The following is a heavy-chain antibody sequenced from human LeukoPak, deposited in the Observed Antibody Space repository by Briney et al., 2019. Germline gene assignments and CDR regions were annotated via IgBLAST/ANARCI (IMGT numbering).Heavy chain of an antibody. CDR3: ARAVLVYYAPTHFDY. CDR1: GGSISSYY. Sequence: SETLSLTCTVSGGSISSYYWSWIRQPPGKGLEWMGEINHSGSTNYNPSLKSRVTISVDRSKNQFSLKLSSVTAADTAVYYCARAVLVYYAPTHFDYWGQGTLVTVSS. D-gene: IGHD3-10*01. CDR2: INHSGST. V-gene: IGHV4-34*01. J-gene: IGHJ4*02.